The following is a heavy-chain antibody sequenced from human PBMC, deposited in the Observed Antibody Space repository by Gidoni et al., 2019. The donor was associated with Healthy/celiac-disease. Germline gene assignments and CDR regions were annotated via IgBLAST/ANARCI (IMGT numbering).Heavy chain of an antibody. J-gene: IGHJ4*02. CDR3: ARGRGIVGATTFDY. CDR1: GGSISSYY. CDR2: IYYSGST. Sequence: QVQLQESGPGLVKPSETLSLPCTVSGGSISSYYWSWIRQPPGKGLEWIGYIYYSGSTNYNPSLKSRVTISVDTSKNQFSLKLSSVTAADTAVYYCARGRGIVGATTFDYWGQGTLVTVSS. V-gene: IGHV4-59*01. D-gene: IGHD1-26*01.